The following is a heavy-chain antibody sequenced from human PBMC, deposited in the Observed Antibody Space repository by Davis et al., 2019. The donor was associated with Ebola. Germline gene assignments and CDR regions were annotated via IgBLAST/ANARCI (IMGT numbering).Heavy chain of an antibody. J-gene: IGHJ2*01. CDR1: GGSFSGYY. CDR3: ARYGASVTNIPWYFEL. Sequence: PSETLSLTCDVYGGSFSGYYWTWVRQPPGKGLEWIGEINHSGSTNYNPPLKSRVIISLDTSKNQFFLNLISVTAADTAIYYCARYGASVTNIPWYFELWGRGTLVTVSS. V-gene: IGHV4-34*01. CDR2: INHSGST. D-gene: IGHD2-8*01.